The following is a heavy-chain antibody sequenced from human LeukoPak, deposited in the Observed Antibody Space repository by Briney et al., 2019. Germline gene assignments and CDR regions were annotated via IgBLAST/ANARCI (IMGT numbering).Heavy chain of an antibody. J-gene: IGHJ5*02. D-gene: IGHD1-1*01. CDR1: GFTFNNYG. CDR3: ARDSPRTGP. V-gene: IGHV3-30*03. Sequence: GGSLRLSCAASGFTFNNYGMHWVRQAPGKGLEWVAVISYDGRNKHYPDSVKGRFTISRDNAKNTVYLQMDSLRAEDTAVYYCARDSPRTGPWGQGILVIVSS. CDR2: ISYDGRNK.